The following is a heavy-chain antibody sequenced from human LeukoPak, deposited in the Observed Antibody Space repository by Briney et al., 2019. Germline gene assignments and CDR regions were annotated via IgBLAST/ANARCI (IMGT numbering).Heavy chain of an antibody. J-gene: IGHJ4*02. Sequence: ASVKVSCKASGYTFTGYYMHWVGQAPGQGLEWMGRINTNSGGTNYAQKFQGRVTMTRDTSISTAYMELSRLRSDDTAVYYCARSGSRATMVRGVIPNFDYWGQGTLVTVSS. CDR1: GYTFTGYY. D-gene: IGHD3-10*01. CDR3: ARSGSRATMVRGVIPNFDY. V-gene: IGHV1-2*06. CDR2: INTNSGGT.